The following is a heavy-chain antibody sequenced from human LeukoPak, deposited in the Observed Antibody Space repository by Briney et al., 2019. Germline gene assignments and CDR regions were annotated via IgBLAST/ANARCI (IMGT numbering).Heavy chain of an antibody. V-gene: IGHV1-69*05. CDR1: GGTFSSYA. Sequence: GASVKVSCKASGGTFSSYAISWVRQAPGQGLEWMGGIIPIFGTANYAQKLQGRVTMTTDTSTSTAYMELRSLRSDDTAVYYCARDRPGTIGWSMDVWGQGTTVTVSS. CDR2: IIPIFGTA. D-gene: IGHD1-7*01. J-gene: IGHJ6*02. CDR3: ARDRPGTIGWSMDV.